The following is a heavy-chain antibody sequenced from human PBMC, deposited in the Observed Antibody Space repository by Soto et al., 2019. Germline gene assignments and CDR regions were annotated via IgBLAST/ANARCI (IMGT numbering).Heavy chain of an antibody. CDR3: AKAQSSSWYGVDY. V-gene: IGHV3-30*18. D-gene: IGHD3-10*01. J-gene: IGHJ4*02. Sequence: QVQLVESGGVVAQTGRSLRLSCAATGFTFTSFVIHSVRQAPGNGLDGVAVTSYDGNNKNYGDSVKGRFTISRDNSRNTLYLQMNSMRVEETGVYYCAKAQSSSWYGVDYWGQGSLVTVSS. CDR2: TSYDGNNK. CDR1: GFTFTSFV.